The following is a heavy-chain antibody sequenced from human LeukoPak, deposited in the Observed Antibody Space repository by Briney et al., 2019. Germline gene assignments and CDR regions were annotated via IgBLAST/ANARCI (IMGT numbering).Heavy chain of an antibody. Sequence: ASVKVSCTGSGYAFSEHGVNWVRQAPGQGVEWMGWISGYNGHTNYAQKFWGRVMVTPDRSTNTAYLEPRSLRSDDPAVYYCARVPNPRNTYGYNDKWGQGTLVTVSS. CDR3: ARVPNPRNTYGYNDK. J-gene: IGHJ4*02. CDR1: GYAFSEHG. D-gene: IGHD5-18*01. CDR2: ISGYNGHT. V-gene: IGHV1-18*04.